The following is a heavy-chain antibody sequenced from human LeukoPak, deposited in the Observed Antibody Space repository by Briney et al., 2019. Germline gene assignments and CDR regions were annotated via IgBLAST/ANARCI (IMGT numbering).Heavy chain of an antibody. CDR1: GYSISSGYS. CDR3: ARAPRYSSGWYD. Sequence: PSETLSLTCTVSGYSISSGYSWGWIRQPPGKGLEWIGSISHSGSTYYNPSLESRLTISVDTSNSQFFLKLTSVTATDTAVYYCARAPRYSSGWYDWGQGTLVTASS. CDR2: ISHSGST. J-gene: IGHJ4*02. V-gene: IGHV4-38-2*02. D-gene: IGHD6-19*01.